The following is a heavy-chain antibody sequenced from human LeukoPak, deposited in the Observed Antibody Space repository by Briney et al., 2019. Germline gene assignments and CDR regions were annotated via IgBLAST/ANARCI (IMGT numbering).Heavy chain of an antibody. CDR1: GFTFSSYG. D-gene: IGHD6-19*01. J-gene: IGHJ4*02. CDR3: AKEGPPYSSGWHFNY. CDR2: IRYDGSNK. V-gene: IGHV3-30*02. Sequence: PGGSLRLSCAASGFTFSSYGMHWVRQAPGKGLEWVAFIRYDGSNKYYADSVKGRFTISRDNSKNTLYLQMNSLRAEDTAVYYCAKEGPPYSSGWHFNYWGQGTLVTVSS.